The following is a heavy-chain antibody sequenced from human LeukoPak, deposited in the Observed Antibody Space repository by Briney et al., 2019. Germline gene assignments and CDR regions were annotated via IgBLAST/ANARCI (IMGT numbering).Heavy chain of an antibody. Sequence: PSETLSLTCAVYGGSFSGYYWSWVRQPPGKGLEWIGEINHSGSTNDNPSLKSRVTITVDTSKTQFSLKLSSVTAAETAMYCCARNHYYDSSSYLPWGQGTLVTVSS. V-gene: IGHV4-34*01. CDR3: ARNHYYDSSSYLP. CDR2: INHSGST. D-gene: IGHD3-22*01. J-gene: IGHJ5*02. CDR1: GGSFSGYY.